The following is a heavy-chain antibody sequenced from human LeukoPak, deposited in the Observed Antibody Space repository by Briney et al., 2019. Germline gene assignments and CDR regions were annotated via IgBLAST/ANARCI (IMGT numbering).Heavy chain of an antibody. D-gene: IGHD6-13*01. CDR1: GGSFSGYY. V-gene: IGHV4-34*01. CDR3: ARLSSNGATYFDY. J-gene: IGHJ4*02. Sequence: SETLSLTCAVYGGSFSGYYWSWIRQPPGKGLEWIGEINHSGSTNYNPSLKSRVTISVDTSKNQFSLKLSSVTAADTAVYYCARLSSNGATYFDYRGQGTLVTVSS. CDR2: INHSGST.